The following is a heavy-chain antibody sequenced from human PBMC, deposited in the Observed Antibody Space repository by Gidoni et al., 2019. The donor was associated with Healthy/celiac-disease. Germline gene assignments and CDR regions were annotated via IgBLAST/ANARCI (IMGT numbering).Heavy chain of an antibody. CDR1: GVTFSSYG. J-gene: IGHJ4*02. V-gene: IGHV3-30*18. CDR2: LAYDGSNK. CDR3: AKDHQVTIFGVVSPLGY. Sequence: QVQLVESGGGVVQTGRSLRLSCAASGVTFSSYGMHWVRQAPGKGLELVAVLAYDGSNKYYADSVKGRFTISRDNSKNTLYLQMNSLRAEDTAVYYCAKDHQVTIFGVVSPLGYWGQGTLVTVSS. D-gene: IGHD3-3*01.